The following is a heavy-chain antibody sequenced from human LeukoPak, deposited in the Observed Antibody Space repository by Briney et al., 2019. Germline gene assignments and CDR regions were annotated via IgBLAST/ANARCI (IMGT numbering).Heavy chain of an antibody. Sequence: SETLSLTCTVSGGSISSGGYYWSWIRQHPGKGLEWIGYIYYSGSTYYNPSLKSRVTISVDTSKNQFSLKLSSVTAADTAVYYCARDGSYYFDYWGQGTLVTVSS. D-gene: IGHD2-2*03. J-gene: IGHJ4*02. V-gene: IGHV4-31*03. CDR1: GGSISSGGYY. CDR3: ARDGSYYFDY. CDR2: IYYSGST.